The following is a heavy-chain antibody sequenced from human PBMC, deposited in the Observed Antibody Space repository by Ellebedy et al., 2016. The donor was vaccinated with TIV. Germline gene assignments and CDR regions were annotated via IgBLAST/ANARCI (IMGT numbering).Heavy chain of an antibody. V-gene: IGHV3-23*03. D-gene: IGHD5-24*01. CDR1: GFSFTYA. CDR3: AKDRVYNDGSWDFDV. J-gene: IGHJ4*02. Sequence: PGGSLRLSCEGSGFSFTYAMAWVRQAPGKGLEWVLGIDTAGNTTYGDSTKGRFTISRDDSKSLMSLQMNSLRGEDTAVYYCAKDRVYNDGSWDFDVWGQGTLVTVSS. CDR2: IDTAGNTT.